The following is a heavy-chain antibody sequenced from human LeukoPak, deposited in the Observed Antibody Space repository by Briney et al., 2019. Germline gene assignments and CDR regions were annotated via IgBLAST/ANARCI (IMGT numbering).Heavy chain of an antibody. CDR2: IIPILGIA. CDR3: ARDSHIAAAAIDAFDI. CDR1: AGTFSSYA. Sequence: SVKVSCKASAGTFSSYAISWVRQAPGQGLEWMGRIIPILGIANYAQKFQGRVTITADKSTSTAYMELSSLRSEDTAVYYCARDSHIAAAAIDAFDIWGQGTMVTVSS. V-gene: IGHV1-69*04. D-gene: IGHD6-13*01. J-gene: IGHJ3*02.